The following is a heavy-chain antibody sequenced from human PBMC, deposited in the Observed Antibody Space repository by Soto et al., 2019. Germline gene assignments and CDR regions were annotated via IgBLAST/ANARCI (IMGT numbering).Heavy chain of an antibody. V-gene: IGHV5-51*01. CDR3: ARLILGATDAFDI. D-gene: IGHD1-26*01. J-gene: IGHJ3*02. CDR1: GYSFTNYW. Sequence: GESLKISCKGSGYSFTNYWIGWVRQMPGKGLEWMGIIYPGDSDTTYSPSLQGQVTISADKYITTAYLQWSSLKASDTAMYYCARLILGATDAFDIWGQGTMVTVS. CDR2: IYPGDSDT.